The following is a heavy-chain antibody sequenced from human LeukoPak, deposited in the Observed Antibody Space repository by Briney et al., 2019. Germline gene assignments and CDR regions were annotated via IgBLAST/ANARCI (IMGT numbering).Heavy chain of an antibody. J-gene: IGHJ4*02. Sequence: PSETLSLTCTVSGGSISSYYWSWIRQPPGKGLEWIGYIYYSGSTNYNPSLKSRVTISVDTSKNQFSLKLSSVTAADTAVYYCARLGLRYYGSGRGELWGQGTLVTVSS. CDR1: GGSISSYY. D-gene: IGHD3-10*01. V-gene: IGHV4-59*12. CDR2: IYYSGST. CDR3: ARLGLRYYGSGRGEL.